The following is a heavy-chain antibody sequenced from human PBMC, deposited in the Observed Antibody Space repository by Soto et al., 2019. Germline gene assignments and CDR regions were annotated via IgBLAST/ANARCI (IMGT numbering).Heavy chain of an antibody. CDR3: ARRQIPPPTRGAANARGGMDV. V-gene: IGHV3-33*01. CDR1: GFTFNNYG. D-gene: IGHD6-13*01. CDR2: IWNDGSNS. Sequence: QVQLVESGGGVVQPGRSLRLSCAASGFTFNNYGMHWVRQAPGKGLEWLAVIWNDGSNSSYANSVNGRFTISRDNSKNTLYLQMSSLRAEDTAVYYCARRQIPPPTRGAANARGGMDVWGQGTTVTVSS. J-gene: IGHJ6*02.